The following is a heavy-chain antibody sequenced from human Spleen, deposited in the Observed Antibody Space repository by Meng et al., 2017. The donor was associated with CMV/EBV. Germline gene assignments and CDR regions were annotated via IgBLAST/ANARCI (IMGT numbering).Heavy chain of an antibody. J-gene: IGHJ4*02. V-gene: IGHV3-21*01. CDR2: ISSTSAYI. D-gene: IGHD3-10*01. CDR3: ATGATLDY. Sequence: GESLKISCAASGFTFSRYVMHWVRQAPGKGLEWVASISSTSAYIYYAESVEGRFIISGDNAKSSLYLTMDNLAAEDTAVYYCATGATLDYWGQGTLVTVSS. CDR1: GFTFSRYV.